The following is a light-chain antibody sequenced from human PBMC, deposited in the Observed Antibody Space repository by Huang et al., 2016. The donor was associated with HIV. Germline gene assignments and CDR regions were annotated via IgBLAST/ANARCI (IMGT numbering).Light chain of an antibody. J-gene: IGKJ2*01. CDR2: KAS. CDR3: QQYHNYST. V-gene: IGKV1-5*03. Sequence: DIQMTQSPSTLSASVGDRVTITCRASEGISSWLAWYQQKPGRAPKLLIYKASTLETGVPSRCSGSGSGTEFTLTISRLQPDDFATYYCQQYHNYSTFGQGTKLEIK. CDR1: EGISSW.